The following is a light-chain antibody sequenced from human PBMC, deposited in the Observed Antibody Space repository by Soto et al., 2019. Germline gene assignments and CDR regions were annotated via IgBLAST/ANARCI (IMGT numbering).Light chain of an antibody. V-gene: IGKV3-15*01. Sequence: IVMQPSPATLSVSPGESAPLSCRASQSVSSNLAWYQQKPGQAPRLLIYGASTRATGIPARFSGSGSGTEFTLTISSLQSEDFAVYYCQQYNNWPAWTFGQRSKVDIK. CDR2: GAS. CDR1: QSVSSN. J-gene: IGKJ1*01. CDR3: QQYNNWPAWT.